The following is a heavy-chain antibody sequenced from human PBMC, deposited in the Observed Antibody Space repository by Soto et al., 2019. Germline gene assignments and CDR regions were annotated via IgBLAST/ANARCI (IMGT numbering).Heavy chain of an antibody. CDR3: ARGPYYDLIWNYYYMDV. D-gene: IGHD3-16*01. J-gene: IGHJ6*03. Sequence: SETLSLTCTVSGGSLNSEHYHWTWIRQAPGKGLEWIGYIHYSGSTNYNPSLQSRITISVDTSKNLFSLRLTSVTAADTAVYYCARGPYYDLIWNYYYMDVWGKGTTVTVSS. CDR1: GGSLNSEHYH. V-gene: IGHV4-61*03. CDR2: IHYSGST.